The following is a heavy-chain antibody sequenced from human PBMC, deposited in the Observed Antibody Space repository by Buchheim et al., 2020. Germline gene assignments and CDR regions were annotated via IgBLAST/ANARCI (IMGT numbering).Heavy chain of an antibody. CDR1: GGSISSSNW. J-gene: IGHJ4*02. Sequence: QVQLQESGPGLVKPSGTLSLTCAVSGGSISSSNWWSWVRQPPGKGLEWIGEIYHSGRTNYNPSLKSRVTISVDKSTHQFSLKLSSVTAADTAVYYCASPGADCSGGSCSNPSTGFDYWGQGTL. CDR2: IYHSGRT. V-gene: IGHV4-4*02. CDR3: ASPGADCSGGSCSNPSTGFDY. D-gene: IGHD2-15*01.